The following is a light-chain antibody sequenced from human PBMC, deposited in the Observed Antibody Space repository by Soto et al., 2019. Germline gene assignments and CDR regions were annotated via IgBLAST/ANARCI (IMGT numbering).Light chain of an antibody. Sequence: DIQMTQSPSTLSASVGDRVTITCRASQSISDWLAWYQQKPGKAPKLLIFDASSLESGVPSRFSGSGSGTEFTLTIRSLQPDDSATYYCQQYNTYAWTFGQGTKVDI. J-gene: IGKJ1*01. CDR3: QQYNTYAWT. CDR1: QSISDW. V-gene: IGKV1-5*01. CDR2: DAS.